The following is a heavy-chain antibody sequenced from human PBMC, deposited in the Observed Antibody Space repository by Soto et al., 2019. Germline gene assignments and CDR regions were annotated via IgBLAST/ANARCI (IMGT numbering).Heavy chain of an antibody. CDR3: ARENGYYDFWSGNYGMDV. D-gene: IGHD3-3*01. Sequence: QVQLQESGPGLVKPSETLSLTCTVSGGSISSYYWSWIRQPPGKGLEWIGYIYYSGSTNYNPSLKGRVTISVDTSKNQFSLKLSSVTAADTAVYYCARENGYYDFWSGNYGMDVWGQGTTVTVSS. CDR1: GGSISSYY. V-gene: IGHV4-59*01. CDR2: IYYSGST. J-gene: IGHJ6*02.